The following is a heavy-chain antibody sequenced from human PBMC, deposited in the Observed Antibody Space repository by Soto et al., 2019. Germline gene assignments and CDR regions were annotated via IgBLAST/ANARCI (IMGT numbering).Heavy chain of an antibody. D-gene: IGHD3-3*01. J-gene: IGHJ6*02. Sequence: PGGSLRLSCAASGFTFSSYGMHWVRQAPGKGLEWVAVIWYDGSNKYYADSVKGRFTISRDNSKNTLYLQMNSLRAEDTAVYYCARGRGFWSGYYKGPSGYYYGMDVWGQGTTVTVSS. CDR1: GFTFSSYG. V-gene: IGHV3-33*01. CDR3: ARGRGFWSGYYKGPSGYYYGMDV. CDR2: IWYDGSNK.